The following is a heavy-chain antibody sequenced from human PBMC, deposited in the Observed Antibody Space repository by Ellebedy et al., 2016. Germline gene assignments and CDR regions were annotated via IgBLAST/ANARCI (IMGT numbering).Heavy chain of an antibody. CDR1: GYTFTDYY. J-gene: IGHJ2*01. CDR3: ARVQLAASNLWYFDL. CDR2: INPNSGAT. Sequence: ASVKVSXXASGYTFTDYYMHWVRQAPGQGLEWLAWINPNSGATHYAQKFQGRVTMTRDTSISTAYMELSSLRSDDTAVYYCARVQLAASNLWYFDLWGRGTQVTVSS. D-gene: IGHD6-6*01. V-gene: IGHV1-2*02.